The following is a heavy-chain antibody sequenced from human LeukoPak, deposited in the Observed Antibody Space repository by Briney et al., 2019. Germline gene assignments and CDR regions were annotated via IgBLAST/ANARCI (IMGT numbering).Heavy chain of an antibody. CDR2: INHSGRT. Sequence: SETLSLTCAVYGGSFSGYYWSWIRQPPGKGLEWIGEINHSGRTNYNPSLKSRVTISVDTSKNQFSLKLSSVTAADTAVYYCTRPTRVLDYYDSSPLGVWGKGTTVTISS. V-gene: IGHV4-34*01. D-gene: IGHD3-22*01. J-gene: IGHJ6*04. CDR3: TRPTRVLDYYDSSPLGV. CDR1: GGSFSGYY.